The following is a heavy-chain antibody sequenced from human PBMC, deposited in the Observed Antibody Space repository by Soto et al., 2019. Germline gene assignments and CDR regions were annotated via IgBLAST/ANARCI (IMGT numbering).Heavy chain of an antibody. CDR3: ARVYYDSSGYYYVEGAYYYYGMDV. CDR1: GYTFTTYG. Sequence: ASVKVSCKASGYTFTTYGTSCVRQAPGQGLEWMGWISAYNGNTNYAQKFQGRVTMTTDTSTNTAYMELRSLRSDDTAVYYCARVYYDSSGYYYVEGAYYYYGMDVWGQGTTVTVSS. CDR2: ISAYNGNT. D-gene: IGHD3-22*01. J-gene: IGHJ6*02. V-gene: IGHV1-18*04.